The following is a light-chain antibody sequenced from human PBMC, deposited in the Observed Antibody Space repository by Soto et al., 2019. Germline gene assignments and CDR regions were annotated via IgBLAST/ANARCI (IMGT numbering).Light chain of an antibody. CDR2: ENN. CDR3: GTWDSCLRAYV. CDR1: SSNIGNNY. V-gene: IGLV1-51*02. J-gene: IGLJ1*01. Sequence: QSVLTQPPSVSAAPGQKVTISCSGSSSNIGNNYVSWYQQLPGTAPKLLIYENNKRPSGIPDRFSGSKSGTSATLGITGLQTGDEADYYCGTWDSCLRAYVFGTGTKLTVL.